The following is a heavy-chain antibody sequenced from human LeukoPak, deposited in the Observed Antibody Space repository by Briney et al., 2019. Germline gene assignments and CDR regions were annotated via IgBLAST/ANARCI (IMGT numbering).Heavy chain of an antibody. CDR2: ISSSGRTV. CDR1: VFTPSSDE. Sequence: GGSLRLSCAASVFTPSSDEMNWGREAPGEGGEWGSYISSSGRTVYYADSVKGRFTISRDNAKNSLYLQMNSLRAEDTAVYYCERDSGDVLMVYAGAHAFDIWGQGTMVTVSS. D-gene: IGHD2-8*01. CDR3: ERDSGDVLMVYAGAHAFDI. J-gene: IGHJ3*02. V-gene: IGHV3-48*03.